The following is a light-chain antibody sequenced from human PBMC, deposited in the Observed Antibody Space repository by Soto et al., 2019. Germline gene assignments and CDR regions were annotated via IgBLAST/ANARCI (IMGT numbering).Light chain of an antibody. Sequence: QSVLTQPASVSGSPGQTITISCTGTSSDIGGYNYVSWYQQLPGKVPNLIIYDVSNRPSGVSDRFSGSNSGNAASLTISGLEAEDEADYYCSSYTSTSTLYVFGTGTKLTVL. CDR2: DVS. CDR3: SSYTSTSTLYV. CDR1: SSDIGGYNY. V-gene: IGLV2-14*03. J-gene: IGLJ1*01.